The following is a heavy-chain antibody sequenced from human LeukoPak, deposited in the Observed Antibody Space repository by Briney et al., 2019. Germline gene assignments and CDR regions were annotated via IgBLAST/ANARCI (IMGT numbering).Heavy chain of an antibody. Sequence: PGGSLRLSCAASGFHVSRNYMRWVRQAPGKGLEWVSVLYSVGGTYYADSVQGRFTISRHNSRNTLYLQLNSLRPEDTAVYYCARGAYGGPSDCWGQGTLVTVSS. CDR3: ARGAYGGPSDC. J-gene: IGHJ4*02. D-gene: IGHD4/OR15-4a*01. V-gene: IGHV3-53*04. CDR2: LYSVGGT. CDR1: GFHVSRNY.